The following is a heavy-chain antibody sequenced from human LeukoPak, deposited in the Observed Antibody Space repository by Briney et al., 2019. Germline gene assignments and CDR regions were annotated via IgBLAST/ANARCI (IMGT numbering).Heavy chain of an antibody. CDR3: AKGGGYEAQYYYYYLDI. J-gene: IGHJ6*03. CDR1: GFTFSSYG. CDR2: ILYDGSNK. Sequence: SGGSLRLSCAASGFTFSSYGMHWVRQAPGKGLEWVAVILYDGSNKYYADSVKGRFTISRDNSKNTLYLQMNSLRAEDTAVYYCAKGGGYEAQYYYYYLDIWGKGTTVTISS. D-gene: IGHD5-12*01. V-gene: IGHV3-30*18.